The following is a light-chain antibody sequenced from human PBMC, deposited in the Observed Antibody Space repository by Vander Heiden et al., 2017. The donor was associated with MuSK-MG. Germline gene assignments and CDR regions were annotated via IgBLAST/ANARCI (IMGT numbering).Light chain of an antibody. Sequence: QSALTQPPSASGSPGQSVTISCTGTSSDVGGYNYVSWYQQPPAKPHNLLIYEVTRRPAGVPGRFSASKSGNTASLTVSGLQAEEEADYYCNAYAGRNNLLFGGGTKLTVL. V-gene: IGLV2-8*01. CDR2: EVT. CDR3: NAYAGRNNLL. J-gene: IGLJ2*01. CDR1: SSDVGGYNY.